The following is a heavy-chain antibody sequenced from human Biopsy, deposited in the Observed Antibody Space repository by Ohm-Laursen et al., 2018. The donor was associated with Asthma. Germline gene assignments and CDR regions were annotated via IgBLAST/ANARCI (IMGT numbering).Heavy chain of an antibody. D-gene: IGHD3-9*01. CDR2: MNPNSGNT. CDR1: GYTFIEKA. J-gene: IGHJ3*01. Sequence: SSVKVSCKASGYTFIEKAINWVRQAAVQGLEWMGWMNPNSGNTGYAQKFHGRVTITRDTSASTAYMELRSLRSEDTATYYCARTYYDFLTGQVKDVFGVWGQGTMVTVSS. CDR3: ARTYYDFLTGQVKDVFGV. V-gene: IGHV1-8*03.